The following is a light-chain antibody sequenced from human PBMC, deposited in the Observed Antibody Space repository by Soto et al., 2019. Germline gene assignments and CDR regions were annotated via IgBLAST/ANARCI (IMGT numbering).Light chain of an antibody. Sequence: QSALTQPPSASGSPGQSVTISCIGTSSDVGAYNYVSWYQQHPGKVPKLMIYEVSKRPSGVPDRFSASKSGNTASLTVSGLQAEDEAGYYCSSHAGSNNFYVFGTGTKVTVL. V-gene: IGLV2-8*01. CDR2: EVS. J-gene: IGLJ1*01. CDR3: SSHAGSNNFYV. CDR1: SSDVGAYNY.